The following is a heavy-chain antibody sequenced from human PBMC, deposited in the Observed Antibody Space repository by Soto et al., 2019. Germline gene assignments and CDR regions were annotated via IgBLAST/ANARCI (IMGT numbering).Heavy chain of an antibody. V-gene: IGHV3-21*01. D-gene: IGHD6-19*01. Sequence: EVQLVESGGGLVKPGGSLRLSCAASGFTFSSYSMNWVRQAPGKGLEWVSSISSSSSYIYYADSVKGRFTISRDNAKNSLCLQMNSLRAEDTAVYYCARAAVAGPNYYYYYGMDVWGQGTTVTVSS. CDR3: ARAAVAGPNYYYYYGMDV. J-gene: IGHJ6*02. CDR1: GFTFSSYS. CDR2: ISSSSSYI.